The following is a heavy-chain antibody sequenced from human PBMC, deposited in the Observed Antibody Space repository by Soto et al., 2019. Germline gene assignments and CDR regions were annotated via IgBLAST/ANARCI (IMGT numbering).Heavy chain of an antibody. J-gene: IGHJ4*02. D-gene: IGHD3-10*01. V-gene: IGHV3-23*01. CDR2: ISGSGGST. CDR1: GFTFSSYA. CDR3: TTLRSGAYYFDY. Sequence: EVQLLESGGGLVQPGGSLRLSCAASGFTFSSYAMSWVRQAPGKGLEWVSAISGSGGSTYYADSVKGRFTISRDNSKNPLYLQMNSLRAEDTAVYYCTTLRSGAYYFDYWGQGTLVTVSS.